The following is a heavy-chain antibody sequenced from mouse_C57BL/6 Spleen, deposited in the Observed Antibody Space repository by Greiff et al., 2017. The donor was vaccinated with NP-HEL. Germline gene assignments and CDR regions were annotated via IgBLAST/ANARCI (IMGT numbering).Heavy chain of an antibody. CDR2: ISYDGSN. CDR1: GYSITSGYY. J-gene: IGHJ2*01. D-gene: IGHD1-1*01. Sequence: EVKLQESGPGLVKPSQSLSLTCSVTGYSITSGYYWNWIRQFPGNKLEWMGYISYDGSNNYNPSLKNRISITRDTSKNQFFLKLNSVTTEDTATYYCARASYYGSSGYWGQGTTLTVSS. CDR3: ARASYYGSSGY. V-gene: IGHV3-6*01.